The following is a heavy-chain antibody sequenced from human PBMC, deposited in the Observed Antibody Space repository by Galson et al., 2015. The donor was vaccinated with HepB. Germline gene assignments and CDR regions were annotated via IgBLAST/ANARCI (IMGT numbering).Heavy chain of an antibody. D-gene: IGHD6-19*01. V-gene: IGHV1-46*01. CDR2: INPSGGGT. CDR3: ARDVSVAGSSFIF. CDR1: GYTFTSYY. J-gene: IGHJ4*02. Sequence: SVKVSCKASGYTFTSYYMHWVRQAPRQGLEWMGIINPSGGGTNYAQKFQGRVTMTRDTSTSTVYMELSSLRSEDTAVYYCARDVSVAGSSFIFGGQGTLVTVSS.